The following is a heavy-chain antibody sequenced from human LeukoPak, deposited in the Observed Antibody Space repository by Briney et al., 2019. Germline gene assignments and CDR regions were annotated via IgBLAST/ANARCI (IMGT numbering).Heavy chain of an antibody. J-gene: IGHJ4*02. CDR2: IYSTGST. D-gene: IGHD3-22*01. V-gene: IGHV4-4*07. Sequence: SETLSLTCTVSGGSISSYYWSWIRQPAGEGLEWIGHIYSTGSTNYNPSLKSRVTLSVDRSRNQFSLKLSSVTAADTAVYYCARTPIYYYDNSGYYNWGQGTLVTVSS. CDR1: GGSISSYY. CDR3: ARTPIYYYDNSGYYN.